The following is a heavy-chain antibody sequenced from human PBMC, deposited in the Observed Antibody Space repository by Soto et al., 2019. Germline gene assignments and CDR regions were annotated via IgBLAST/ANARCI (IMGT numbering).Heavy chain of an antibody. CDR1: GFTFSSSG. Sequence: QVQLVESGGGVVQPGRSLRLACAASGFTFSSSGMHWVRQAPGKGLEWVAVISYDGADKYYADSVKGRFTISRDISKNTLYLQMNSLRRCGTAVYYCAKEGGGHVHLDYWGQGTVVTVSS. V-gene: IGHV3-30*18. CDR2: ISYDGADK. J-gene: IGHJ4*02. CDR3: AKEGGGHVHLDY. D-gene: IGHD3-16*01.